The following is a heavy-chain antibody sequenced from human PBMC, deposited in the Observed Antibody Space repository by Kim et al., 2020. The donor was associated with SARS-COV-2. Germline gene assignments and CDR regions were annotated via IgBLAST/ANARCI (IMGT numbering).Heavy chain of an antibody. V-gene: IGHV6-1*01. CDR1: GDSVSSNSAA. CDR3: ARVLQIDFWSGYYTTSSFVGGMDV. J-gene: IGHJ6*02. Sequence: TLSLTCAISGDSVSSNSAAWNWIRQSPSRGLEWLGRTYYRSKWYNDYAVSVKSRITINPDTSKNQFSLQLNSVTPEDTAVYYCARVLQIDFWSGYYTTSSFVGGMDVWGQGTTVTVSS. CDR2: TYYRSKWYN. D-gene: IGHD3-3*01.